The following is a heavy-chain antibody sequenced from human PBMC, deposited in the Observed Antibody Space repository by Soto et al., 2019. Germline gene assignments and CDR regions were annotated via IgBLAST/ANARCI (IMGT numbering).Heavy chain of an antibody. CDR1: GYTFTSYG. CDR3: ARASLSEWELLGTMDY. J-gene: IGHJ4*02. D-gene: IGHD1-26*01. V-gene: IGHV1-18*01. Sequence: QVQLVQSGAEVKKPGASVKVSCKASGYTFTSYGISWVRQAPGQGLDWMGWISAYNGNTNYAQKLQGRVTMTTDTSTSTAYMELRSLRSDDTAVYYCARASLSEWELLGTMDYWGQGTLVTVSS. CDR2: ISAYNGNT.